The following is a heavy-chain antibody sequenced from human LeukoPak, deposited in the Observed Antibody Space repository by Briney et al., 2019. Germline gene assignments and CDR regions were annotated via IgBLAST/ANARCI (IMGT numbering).Heavy chain of an antibody. J-gene: IGHJ5*02. CDR2: IYYSGST. Sequence: PSQTLSLTCTVSGGSISSGDYYWIWFRQPPGQDLDWSGYIYYSGSTYYNPSLKSPITISVDTSKNHFSLKLISVTAADTAVYYCAIVTRHRSIWFDPWGQGTLLTVSS. V-gene: IGHV4-30-4*08. CDR1: GGSISSGDYY. D-gene: IGHD2-21*01. CDR3: AIVTRHRSIWFDP.